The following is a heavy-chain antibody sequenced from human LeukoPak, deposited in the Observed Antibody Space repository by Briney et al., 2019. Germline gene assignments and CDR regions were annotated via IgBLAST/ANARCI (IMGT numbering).Heavy chain of an antibody. CDR3: ARLPTVTFFDY. CDR1: GGFMSSSSYY. Sequence: SETLSLTCTVSGGFMSSSSYYWGWIRQPPGKGLEWIGSIYYSGSTYYNPSLKSRVTISVDTSKNQFSLKLSSVTAADTAVYYCARLPTVTFFDYWGQGTLVTVSS. CDR2: IYYSGST. J-gene: IGHJ4*02. V-gene: IGHV4-39*01. D-gene: IGHD4-17*01.